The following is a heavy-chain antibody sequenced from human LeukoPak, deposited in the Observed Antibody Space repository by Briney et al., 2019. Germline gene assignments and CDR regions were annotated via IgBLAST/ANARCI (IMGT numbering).Heavy chain of an antibody. CDR1: GGTFGSYA. V-gene: IGHV1-69*05. D-gene: IGHD2-21*02. Sequence: ASVKVSCKASGGTFGSYAISWVRQAPGQGLEWMGRIIPIFGTANYAQKFQGRVTITTDESTSTAYMELSSLRSEDTAVYYCARAIVAYCGGDCYSVHFDYWGQGTLVTVSS. J-gene: IGHJ4*02. CDR2: IIPIFGTA. CDR3: ARAIVAYCGGDCYSVHFDY.